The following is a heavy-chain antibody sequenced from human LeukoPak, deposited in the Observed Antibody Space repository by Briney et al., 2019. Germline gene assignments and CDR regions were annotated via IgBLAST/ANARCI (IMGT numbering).Heavy chain of an antibody. CDR2: INAGNGNT. CDR3: ARDLFVDPGDCSSTSCYVVGLDY. Sequence: ASVKVSCKASGYTFTSYAMHWVRQAPGQRLEWMGWINAGNGNTKYSQKFQGRVTITRDTSASTAYMELSSLRSEDTAVYYCARDLFVDPGDCSSTSCYVVGLDYRGQGTLVTVSS. CDR1: GYTFTSYA. J-gene: IGHJ4*02. V-gene: IGHV1-3*01. D-gene: IGHD2-2*03.